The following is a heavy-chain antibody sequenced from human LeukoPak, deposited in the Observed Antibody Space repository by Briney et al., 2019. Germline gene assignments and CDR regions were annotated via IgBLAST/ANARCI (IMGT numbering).Heavy chain of an antibody. V-gene: IGHV4-30-4*01. Sequence: SETLSLTCTVSGGSISSGDYYWSWIRQPPGKGLEWIGYIYYSGSTYYNPSLKSRVTISVDTSKNQFSLKLSSVTAADTAVYYCARSGGGYYDSSGYYPGAFDIWGQGTMVTVSS. CDR3: ARSGGGYYDSSGYYPGAFDI. J-gene: IGHJ3*02. D-gene: IGHD3-22*01. CDR1: GGSISSGDYY. CDR2: IYYSGST.